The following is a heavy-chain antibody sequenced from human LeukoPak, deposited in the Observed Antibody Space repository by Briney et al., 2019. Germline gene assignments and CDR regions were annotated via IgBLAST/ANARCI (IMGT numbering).Heavy chain of an antibody. CDR1: GYTFRDYE. V-gene: IGHV1-8*01. D-gene: IGHD4-23*01. J-gene: IGHJ4*02. CDR3: ARGHYGGNRYFDN. CDR2: IHANSGKT. Sequence: ASVRVSCKTSGYTFRDYEINWVRQAPGLGLEWVGWIHANSGKTGSAQKFQGRVTLTRDTSTETAFMELRGLTSDDSATYFCARGHYGGNRYFDNWGQGTLVTVSS.